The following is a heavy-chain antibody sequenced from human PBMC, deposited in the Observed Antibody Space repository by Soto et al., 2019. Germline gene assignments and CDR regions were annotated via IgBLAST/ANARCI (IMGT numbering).Heavy chain of an antibody. Sequence: GGSLRLSCAASGFTFSSYSMNWVRQAPGKGLEWVSSISSSSSYIYYADSVKGRFTISRDNAKNSLYLQMNSLRAEDTAVYYCVPPGDYYYYYGMDVWGQGTTVTVSS. J-gene: IGHJ6*02. CDR3: VPPGDYYYYYGMDV. CDR2: ISSSSSYI. CDR1: GFTFSSYS. V-gene: IGHV3-21*01.